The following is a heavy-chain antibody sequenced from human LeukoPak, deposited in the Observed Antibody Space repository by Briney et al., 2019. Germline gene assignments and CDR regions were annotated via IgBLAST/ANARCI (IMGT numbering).Heavy chain of an antibody. Sequence: ASVKVSCKASGYTFTGYYMHWARQAPGQGFEWMGWINPSSGGADYAQRFQGRVTMTRDTSISTAYMALSRLTSDDTAVYYCVRGPPEYCSGGSCYSGRNWFDPWGQGTLITVSS. J-gene: IGHJ5*02. CDR3: VRGPPEYCSGGSCYSGRNWFDP. CDR1: GYTFTGYY. V-gene: IGHV1-2*02. D-gene: IGHD2-15*01. CDR2: INPSSGGA.